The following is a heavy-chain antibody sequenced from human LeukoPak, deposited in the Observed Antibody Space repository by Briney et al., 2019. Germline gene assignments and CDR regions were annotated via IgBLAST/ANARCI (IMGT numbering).Heavy chain of an antibody. J-gene: IGHJ4*02. V-gene: IGHV1-8*01. Sequence: GASVKVSCKSSGYTFTNNDIHWVRQATGQGLEWMGWMHPNGGDTGYAQKFQGRVTMTRNTSIGTAYMELGSLRPEDTAVYYCARHFGTGDNFDYWGQGTLLIVSS. D-gene: IGHD1-1*01. CDR2: MHPNGGDT. CDR3: ARHFGTGDNFDY. CDR1: GYTFTNND.